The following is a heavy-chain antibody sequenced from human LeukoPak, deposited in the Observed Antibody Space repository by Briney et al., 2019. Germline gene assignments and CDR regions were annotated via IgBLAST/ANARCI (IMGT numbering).Heavy chain of an antibody. CDR1: GFTFNSYW. CDR2: IDEDGKTI. D-gene: IGHD1-1*01. CDR3: ANDDSMTLDHFDY. J-gene: IGHJ4*02. V-gene: IGHV3-74*01. Sequence: GGSLRLSCAASGFTFNSYWMHWVRQAPGKGLGLVSRIDEDGKTIDYADSVKGRFTISRDTSKTPLSLQMNSLRTEDTAVYYCANDDSMTLDHFDYWGQGALVTVSS.